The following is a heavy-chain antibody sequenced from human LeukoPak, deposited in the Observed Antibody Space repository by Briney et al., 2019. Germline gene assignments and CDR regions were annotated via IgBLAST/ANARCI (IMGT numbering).Heavy chain of an antibody. CDR1: GGSVSSYY. V-gene: IGHV4-4*07. CDR2: INSSGRT. D-gene: IGHD1-26*01. Sequence: SETLSLTCTVSGGSVSSYYWSWIRQPAGKGLEWIGRINSSGRTNYNPSLETRVTISVDTSKNQFSLKLSSVTAADTAVYYCARGIVGATTRGYYYYYYYMDVWGKGTTVTVSS. CDR3: ARGIVGATTRGYYYYYYYMDV. J-gene: IGHJ6*03.